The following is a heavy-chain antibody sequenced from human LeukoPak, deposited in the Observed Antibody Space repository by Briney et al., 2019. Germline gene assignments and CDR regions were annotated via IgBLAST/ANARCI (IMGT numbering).Heavy chain of an antibody. V-gene: IGHV4-61*02. CDR2: IYTSGST. J-gene: IGHJ3*02. CDR3: ARGADLWWKDAFDI. D-gene: IGHD4/OR15-4a*01. Sequence: SETLSLTCTVSGGSISSGSYYWSWIRQPAGKGLEWIGRIYTSGSTNYNPSLKSRVTISVDTSKNQFSLKLSSVTAADTAVYYCARGADLWWKDAFDIWGQGTMVTVSS. CDR1: GGSISSGSYY.